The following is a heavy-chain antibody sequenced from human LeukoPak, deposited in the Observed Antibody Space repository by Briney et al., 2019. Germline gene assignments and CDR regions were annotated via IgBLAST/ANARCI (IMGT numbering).Heavy chain of an antibody. J-gene: IGHJ4*02. CDR1: GGSFSGYY. CDR3: ARGDSSGWSDY. Sequence: SETLSLTCAVYGGSFSGYYWSWIRQPPGKGLEWIGEISHSGSTNYNPSLKSRVTISVDTSKNQFSLKLSSVTAADTAVYYCARGDSSGWSDYWGQGTLVTVSS. V-gene: IGHV4-34*01. CDR2: ISHSGST. D-gene: IGHD6-19*01.